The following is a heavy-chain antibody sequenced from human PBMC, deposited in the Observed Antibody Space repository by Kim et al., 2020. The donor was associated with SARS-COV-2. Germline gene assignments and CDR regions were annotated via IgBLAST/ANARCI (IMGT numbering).Heavy chain of an antibody. V-gene: IGHV4-31*03. CDR2: SSYTGFS. CDR1: GGSISSDGYF. J-gene: IGHJ5*02. CDR3: TRLPMSASGAYGWFDP. Sequence: SETLSHTCTVSGGSISSDGYFWNWVRQVPGKGLEWIGYSSYTGFSNYNPPLRSRAFVSLDTSKSQFSVELRSVTAADTAIYYCTRLPMSASGAYGWFDP. D-gene: IGHD3-10*01.